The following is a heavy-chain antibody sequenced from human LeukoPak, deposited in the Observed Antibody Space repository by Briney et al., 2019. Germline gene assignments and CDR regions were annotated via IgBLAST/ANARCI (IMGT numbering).Heavy chain of an antibody. Sequence: GESLKISCKASGYSFANYWIDWVRQKPRKGLEWMGLIQPGDSQTRYSPSFQGQVTFSDDKSINTAYLQWSSLRASDTAMYYCARRLETGGFDVWGQGTMVTVSP. V-gene: IGHV5-51*01. CDR3: ARRLETGGFDV. J-gene: IGHJ3*01. D-gene: IGHD1-1*01. CDR2: IQPGDSQT. CDR1: GYSFANYW.